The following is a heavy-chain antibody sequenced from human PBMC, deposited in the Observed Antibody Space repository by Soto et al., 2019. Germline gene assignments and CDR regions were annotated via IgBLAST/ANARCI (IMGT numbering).Heavy chain of an antibody. CDR2: IYYSGST. J-gene: IGHJ6*02. Sequence: QLQLQESGPGLVKPSETLSLTCTVSGGSISSSSYYWGWIRQPPGKGLEWIGSIYYSGSTYYNPSLTSRVTISVDTSTNQFSLKLSSVTAADTAVYYCARLGGAVAPYYYGMDVWGQGTTVTVSS. CDR1: GGSISSSSYY. CDR3: ARLGGAVAPYYYGMDV. D-gene: IGHD6-19*01. V-gene: IGHV4-39*01.